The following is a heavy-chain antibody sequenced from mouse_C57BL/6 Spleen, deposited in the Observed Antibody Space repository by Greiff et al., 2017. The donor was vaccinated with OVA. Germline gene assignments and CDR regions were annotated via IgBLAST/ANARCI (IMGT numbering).Heavy chain of an antibody. J-gene: IGHJ4*01. CDR3: ARSYYDYDGAYAMDY. CDR2: IRNTANGYTT. CDR1: GFTFTDYY. D-gene: IGHD2-4*01. Sequence: DVKLVESGGGLVQPGGSLSLSCAASGFTFTDYYMSWVRQPPGKALEWLGFIRNTANGYTTEYSSSVKGRFTISRDNSQSILYLQMNALRAEDSATYYCARSYYDYDGAYAMDYWGQGTSVTVSS. V-gene: IGHV7-3*01.